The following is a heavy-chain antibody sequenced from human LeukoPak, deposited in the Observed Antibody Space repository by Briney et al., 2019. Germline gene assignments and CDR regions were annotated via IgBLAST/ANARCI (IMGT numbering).Heavy chain of an antibody. CDR3: TTLEDGYIDDAFDI. Sequence: GGSLRLSCAASGFTFSSYAMSWVRQAPGKGLEWVGRIKSKTEGGTTDYAAPVKGRFTISRDDSKTTLYLQMNSLKTEDTAVYYCTTLEDGYIDDAFDIWGQGTMVTVSS. D-gene: IGHD5-24*01. J-gene: IGHJ3*02. CDR1: GFTFSSYA. V-gene: IGHV3-15*01. CDR2: IKSKTEGGTT.